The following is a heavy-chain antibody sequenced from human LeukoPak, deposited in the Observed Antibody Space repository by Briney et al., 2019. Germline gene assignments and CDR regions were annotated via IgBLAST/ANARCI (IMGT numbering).Heavy chain of an antibody. Sequence: PGGSLRLSCAASGFTVSSNYMSWVRQAPGKGLEWVSVIYSGGSAYYADSVKGRFTISRDNSKNTLYLQMNSLRAEDTAVYYCARSPILHYYHGMDVWGQGTTVTVSS. CDR3: ARSPILHYYHGMDV. CDR1: GFTVSSNY. D-gene: IGHD2-21*01. CDR2: IYSGGSA. J-gene: IGHJ6*02. V-gene: IGHV3-66*01.